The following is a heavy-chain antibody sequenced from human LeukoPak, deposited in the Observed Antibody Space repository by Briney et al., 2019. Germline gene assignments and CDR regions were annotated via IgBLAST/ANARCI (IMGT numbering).Heavy chain of an antibody. Sequence: ASVKVSCKVSGYTLTELSMHWVRQAPGKGLEWMGGFDPEDGETIYAQKFQGRVTMTEDTSTDTAYMELSSLRSEDTAVYYCATYRFVATGDSKFDYWGQGTLVTVSS. J-gene: IGHJ4*02. CDR3: ATYRFVATGDSKFDY. CDR2: FDPEDGET. CDR1: GYTLTELS. V-gene: IGHV1-24*01. D-gene: IGHD7-27*01.